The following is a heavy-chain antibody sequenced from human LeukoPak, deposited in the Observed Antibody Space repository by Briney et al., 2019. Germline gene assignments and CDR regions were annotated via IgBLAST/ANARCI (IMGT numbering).Heavy chain of an antibody. CDR3: VSLETRRNGDADNSLDY. D-gene: IGHD4-17*01. CDR1: GLTFSIYT. V-gene: IGHV3-30*04. CDR2: IPYDGSNK. J-gene: IGHJ4*02. Sequence: GGSLRLSCAASGLTFSIYTMHWVRQAPGKGLKWVAVIPYDGSNKIYAGSVKGRFTISRDNPKNTLYLQMNSLRREVTAVYYCVSLETRRNGDADNSLDYWGQGTLVTVSS.